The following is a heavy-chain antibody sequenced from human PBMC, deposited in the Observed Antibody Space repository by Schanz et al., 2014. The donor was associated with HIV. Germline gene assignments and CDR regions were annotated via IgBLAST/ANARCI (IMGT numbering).Heavy chain of an antibody. J-gene: IGHJ6*02. D-gene: IGHD3-3*01. V-gene: IGHV3-74*01. CDR1: GFTFSSYW. Sequence: EVQVVESGGGLVQPGGSLRLSCAGSGFTFSSYWMHWVRQAPGKGLVWVSRINSDGSSTNYADSVKGRFTISRDNAKNTLYLQRNSLRAEDTAVYYCARDGGDYDFWSGLVYGMDAWGRGTTVTVSS. CDR3: ARDGGDYDFWSGLVYGMDA. CDR2: INSDGSST.